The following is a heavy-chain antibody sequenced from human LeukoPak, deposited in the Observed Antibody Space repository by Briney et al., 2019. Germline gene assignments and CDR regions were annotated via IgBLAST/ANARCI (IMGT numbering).Heavy chain of an antibody. Sequence: ASVKVSCKASGYTFTSYGISWVRQAPGQGLEWMGWISAYNGNTNYAQKLQGRVTMTTDTSTSTAYMELRSLRSDDTAVYYCARNKHYYDGRGNPKSGYGGQGPLATVS. CDR2: ISAYNGNT. CDR3: ARNKHYYDGRGNPKSGY. D-gene: IGHD3-22*01. J-gene: IGHJ4*02. CDR1: GYTFTSYG. V-gene: IGHV1-18*01.